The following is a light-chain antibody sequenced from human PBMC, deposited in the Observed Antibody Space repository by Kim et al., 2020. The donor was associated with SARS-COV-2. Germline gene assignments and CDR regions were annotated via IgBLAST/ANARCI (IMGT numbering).Light chain of an antibody. J-gene: IGLJ3*02. CDR3: AAWDDRLNGPV. CDR2: YDD. CDR1: SPNIGNNT. V-gene: IGLV1-36*01. Sequence: QSVLTQPPSVSEAPRQRVTISCSGSSPNIGNNTVNWYQQLPGKAPKLLIYYDDLLPSGVSDRFSGSKSGTSASLAISGLQSEDEADYYCAAWDDRLNGPVFGGGTQLTVL.